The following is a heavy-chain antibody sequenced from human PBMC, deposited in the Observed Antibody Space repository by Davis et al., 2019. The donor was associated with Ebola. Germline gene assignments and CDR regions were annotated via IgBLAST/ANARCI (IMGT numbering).Heavy chain of an antibody. V-gene: IGHV4-30-2*01. D-gene: IGHD2-15*01. CDR1: GGSISSGDYS. CDR2: INHSVST. Sequence: MPSETLSLTCAVSGGSISSGDYSWSWIRQPPGKGLVWIAYINHSVSTYHNPSPKSRVTISVDRSKNQFSLKLNSVTAADTAVYYCARGGEYCRGGSCYPNWFDPWGQGTLVTVSS. J-gene: IGHJ5*02. CDR3: ARGGEYCRGGSCYPNWFDP.